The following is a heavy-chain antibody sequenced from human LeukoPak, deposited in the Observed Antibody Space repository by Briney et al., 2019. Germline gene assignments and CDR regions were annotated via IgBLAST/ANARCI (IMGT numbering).Heavy chain of an antibody. CDR1: GGSISSSSYY. Sequence: SETLSLTCTVSGGSISSSSYYWGWIRQPPGKGLEWIGSIYYSGSTYYNPSLKSRVTISVDTSKNQFSLKLGSVTAADTAVYYCAGKVGYYDFWSGYYSPYYFDYWGQGTLVTVSS. D-gene: IGHD3-3*01. J-gene: IGHJ4*02. CDR2: IYYSGST. CDR3: AGKVGYYDFWSGYYSPYYFDY. V-gene: IGHV4-39*01.